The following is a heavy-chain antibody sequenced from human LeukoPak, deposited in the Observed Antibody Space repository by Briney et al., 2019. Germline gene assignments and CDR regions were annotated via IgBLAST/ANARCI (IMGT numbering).Heavy chain of an antibody. CDR3: ARVYCSGGSCYSGFDY. CDR2: IYYSGST. Sequence: SETLSLTCTVSGGSISSYYWSWIRQPPGKGLEWIWYIYYSGSTNYNPSLKKGVTISVDTSKNQFSLKLSYVTAADTAVYYCARVYCSGGSCYSGFDYWGQGTLVTVST. V-gene: IGHV4-59*01. J-gene: IGHJ4*02. CDR1: GGSISSYY. D-gene: IGHD2-15*01.